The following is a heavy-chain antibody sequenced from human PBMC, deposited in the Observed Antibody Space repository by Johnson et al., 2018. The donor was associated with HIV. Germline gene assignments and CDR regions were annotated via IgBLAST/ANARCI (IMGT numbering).Heavy chain of an antibody. Sequence: VQLVESGGGFLQPGGSLRLSCAASGFTFNSYAMSWVRQAPGKGLEWVSGISGGGDNTYYADSVKGRFTISRDTSTNTLYLQMNGLRVEDTAVYYCAKCIWGSSLIDAFDVWGQGTMVTVSS. CDR3: AKCIWGSSLIDAFDV. CDR1: GFTFNSYA. J-gene: IGHJ3*01. V-gene: IGHV3-23*04. D-gene: IGHD6-13*01. CDR2: ISGGGDNT.